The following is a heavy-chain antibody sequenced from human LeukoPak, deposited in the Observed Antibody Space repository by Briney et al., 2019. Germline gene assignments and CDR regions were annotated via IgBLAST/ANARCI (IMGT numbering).Heavy chain of an antibody. J-gene: IGHJ4*02. CDR2: FSSDGTTT. D-gene: IGHD6-19*01. CDR3: ARDRYSSGWYGDFDC. V-gene: IGHV3-23*01. CDR1: GFTFSSYA. Sequence: PGGSLRLSCAASGFTFSSYAMSWVRQAPGMGLEWVSVFSSDGTTTYYADSVKGRFTISRDNSKNTLYLQMNSLRAEDTAVYYCARDRYSSGWYGDFDCWGQGTLVTVSS.